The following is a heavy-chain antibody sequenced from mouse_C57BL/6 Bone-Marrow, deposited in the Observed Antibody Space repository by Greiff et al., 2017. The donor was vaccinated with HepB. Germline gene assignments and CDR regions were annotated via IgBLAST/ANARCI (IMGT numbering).Heavy chain of an antibody. D-gene: IGHD2-4*01. V-gene: IGHV1-64*01. CDR3: ARGHYDVRRYAMDY. J-gene: IGHJ4*01. Sequence: QVQLKQPGAELVKPGASVKLSCKASGYTFTSYWMHWVKQRPGQGLEWIGMIHPNSGSTNYNEKFKSKATLTVDKSSSTAYMQIRSLTSEDSAVYYCARGHYDVRRYAMDYWGQGTSVTVSS. CDR1: GYTFTSYW. CDR2: IHPNSGST.